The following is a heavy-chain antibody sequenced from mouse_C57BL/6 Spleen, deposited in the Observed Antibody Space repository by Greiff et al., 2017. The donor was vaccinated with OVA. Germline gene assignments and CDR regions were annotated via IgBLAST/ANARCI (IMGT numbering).Heavy chain of an antibody. CDR1: GFSLTSYG. D-gene: IGHD2-1*01. Sequence: LMESGPGLVQPSQSLSVTCTVSGFSLTSYGVHWVRQSPGKGLEWLGVIWRGGSTDYNAAFMSRLSITKDNSKSQVFFKMNSLQADDTAIYYCAKDGNYYYAMDYWGQGTSVTVSS. V-gene: IGHV2-5*01. CDR3: AKDGNYYYAMDY. CDR2: IWRGGST. J-gene: IGHJ4*01.